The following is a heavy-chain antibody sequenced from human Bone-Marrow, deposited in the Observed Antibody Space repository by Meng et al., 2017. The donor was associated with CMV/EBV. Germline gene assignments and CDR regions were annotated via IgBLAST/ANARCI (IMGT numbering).Heavy chain of an antibody. V-gene: IGHV3-53*05. CDR1: GFTVSSNY. D-gene: IGHD2-15*01. Sequence: GESLKISCAASGFTVSSNYMSWVRQAPGKGLEWVSVIYSGGSTYYADSVKGRFTISRDNSKSTLYLQMDGLRAEDTAVYFCAKGVTAGGTYFFDYWGQGTLVTVSS. CDR2: IYSGGST. J-gene: IGHJ4*02. CDR3: AKGVTAGGTYFFDY.